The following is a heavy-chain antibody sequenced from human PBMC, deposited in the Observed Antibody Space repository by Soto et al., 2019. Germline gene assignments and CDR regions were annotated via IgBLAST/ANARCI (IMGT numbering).Heavy chain of an antibody. CDR2: ISGSGGST. CDR1: GFTFSSYA. J-gene: IGHJ5*02. V-gene: IGHV3-23*01. D-gene: IGHD1-7*01. CDR3: AKAGQITGTTRWFDP. Sequence: EVQLLESGGGLVQPGGSLRLSCAASGFTFSSYAMSWVRQAPGQGLEWVSAISGSGGSTYYADSVKGRFTISRDNSKNTLYLQMNSLRAEDTAVYYCAKAGQITGTTRWFDPWGQGTLVTVSS.